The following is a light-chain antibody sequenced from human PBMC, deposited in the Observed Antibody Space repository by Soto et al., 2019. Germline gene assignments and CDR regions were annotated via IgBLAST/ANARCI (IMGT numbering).Light chain of an antibody. Sequence: QSVLTQPPSASGTPGQTVTISCSGSRSNIGNNYVCWYQQLPGAAPKLLIYRNTQRPSGVPDRFSGSKSGTAASLAISGLRSEDGADYFCEAWDDSLGGHVFGTGTKVTVL. J-gene: IGLJ1*01. CDR1: RSNIGNNY. V-gene: IGLV1-47*01. CDR2: RNT. CDR3: EAWDDSLGGHV.